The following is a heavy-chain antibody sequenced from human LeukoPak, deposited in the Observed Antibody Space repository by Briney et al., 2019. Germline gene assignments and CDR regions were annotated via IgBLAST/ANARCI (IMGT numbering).Heavy chain of an antibody. Sequence: GASVKVSCKASGYTFTGYYMHWVRQAPGQGLEWMGWINPDSGGTNSAQKFQGRVTMTRDTSISTVYTELSRLRSDDTAVYHCARALNLWNVDFDYWGQGTLVTVSS. CDR3: ARALNLWNVDFDY. CDR2: INPDSGGT. CDR1: GYTFTGYY. V-gene: IGHV1-2*02. J-gene: IGHJ4*02. D-gene: IGHD3-3*01.